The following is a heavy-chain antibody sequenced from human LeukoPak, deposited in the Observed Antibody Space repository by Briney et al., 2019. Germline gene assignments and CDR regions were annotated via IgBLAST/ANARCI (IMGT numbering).Heavy chain of an antibody. D-gene: IGHD2-15*01. Sequence: PSETLSLTCTVSGGSISSYYWSWIRQPPGKGLEWIGYIYYSGSTNYNPSLKSRVTISVDTSKNQFSLKLSSVTAADTAVYYCARGLCSGGSCYYNWFDPWGQGTLVTVSS. CDR2: IYYSGST. CDR3: ARGLCSGGSCYYNWFDP. J-gene: IGHJ5*02. V-gene: IGHV4-59*01. CDR1: GGSISSYY.